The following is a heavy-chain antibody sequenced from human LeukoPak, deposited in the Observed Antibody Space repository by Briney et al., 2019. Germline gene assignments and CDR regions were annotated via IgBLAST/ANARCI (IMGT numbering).Heavy chain of an antibody. Sequence: KGGESLKISCKGSGYSFTSYWIGWVRQMPGKGLEWMGIIYPGDSDTRYSPSFQGQVTISADKSISTAYLQWSSLKASDTAMYYRARHMGHGWKRYCSSTSCYGGLDYWGQGTLVTVSS. V-gene: IGHV5-51*01. D-gene: IGHD2-2*01. CDR2: IYPGDSDT. CDR3: ARHMGHGWKRYCSSTSCYGGLDY. J-gene: IGHJ4*02. CDR1: GYSFTSYW.